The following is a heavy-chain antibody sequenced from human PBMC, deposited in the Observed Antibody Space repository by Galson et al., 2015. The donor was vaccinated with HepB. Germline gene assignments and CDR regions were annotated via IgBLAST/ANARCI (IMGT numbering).Heavy chain of an antibody. D-gene: IGHD2-2*01. Sequence: SLRLSCAGSGFTFTTYAMSWVRQAPGKGLEWVSIISGSGTTTDYADSVKGRFTISRDNSKNTLYLQMNRLRVEDTAVYYCAKIASTSDVHPRFFDYCGQRTLVTVPS. J-gene: IGHJ4*02. CDR1: GFTFTTYA. CDR3: AKIASTSDVHPRFFDY. V-gene: IGHV3-23*01. CDR2: ISGSGTTT.